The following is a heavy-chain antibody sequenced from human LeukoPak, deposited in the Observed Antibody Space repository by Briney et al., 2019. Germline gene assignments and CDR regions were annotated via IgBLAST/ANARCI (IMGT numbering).Heavy chain of an antibody. D-gene: IGHD2-2*01. CDR3: ARDWSALPAAKENLFDY. J-gene: IGHJ4*02. CDR2: IYTSGST. CDR1: GGSISSYY. Sequence: KPSETLSLTCTVSGGSISSYYWSWIRQPAGKGLEWIGRIYTSGSTNYNPSLKSRVTMSVDTSKNQFSLKLSSVTAADTAVYHCARDWSALPAAKENLFDYWGQGTLVTVSS. V-gene: IGHV4-4*07.